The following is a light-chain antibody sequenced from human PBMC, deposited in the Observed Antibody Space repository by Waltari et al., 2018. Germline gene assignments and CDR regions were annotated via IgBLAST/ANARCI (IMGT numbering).Light chain of an antibody. CDR1: SAHGRNV. CDR3: QTGGTGIWV. J-gene: IGLJ3*02. CDR2: VNSDGSH. Sequence: LVLTQPPSPSPPLGASVQITRTLTSAHGRNVVSWHLQQPEKGPRYLMKVNSDGSHSKGDGIPGRFSGSSSGAARYLTISSLQSDDEADYYCQTGGTGIWVFGGGTRLTVL. V-gene: IGLV4-69*01.